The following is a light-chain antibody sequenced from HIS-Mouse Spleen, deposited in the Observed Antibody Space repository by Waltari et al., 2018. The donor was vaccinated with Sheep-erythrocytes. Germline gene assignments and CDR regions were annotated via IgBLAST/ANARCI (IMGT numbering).Light chain of an antibody. J-gene: IGLJ3*02. Sequence: QTVVTQEPSLTVSPGGTVTLTCASSTGAVTSGYYPNWFQQKPGQAPRALIYSTSNKHPWTPGRCSGSLLGGKAALTLSGVQPEDEAEYYCLLYYGGAWVFGGGTKLTVL. CDR1: TGAVTSGYY. CDR3: LLYYGGAWV. V-gene: IGLV7-43*01. CDR2: STS.